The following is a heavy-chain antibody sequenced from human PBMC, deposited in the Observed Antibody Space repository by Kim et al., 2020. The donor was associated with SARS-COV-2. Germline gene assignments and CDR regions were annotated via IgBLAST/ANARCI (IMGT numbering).Heavy chain of an antibody. D-gene: IGHD2-2*01. V-gene: IGHV1-18*04. CDR3: ARDPSQDCSSISCYEVGWFDP. CDR2: ISAYNGNT. J-gene: IGHJ5*02. CDR1: GYTFTSYG. Sequence: ASVKVSCKASGYTFTSYGISWVRQAPGQGLEWMGWISAYNGNTNYAQKLQGRVTMTTDTSTSTAYMELRSLRSDDTAVYYCARDPSQDCSSISCYEVGWFDPWAREPWSPSPQ.